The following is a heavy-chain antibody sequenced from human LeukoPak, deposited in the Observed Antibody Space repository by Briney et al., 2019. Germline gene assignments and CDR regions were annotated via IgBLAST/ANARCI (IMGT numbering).Heavy chain of an antibody. D-gene: IGHD2-15*01. CDR2: INPNSGGT. CDR1: GYTFTGYY. Sequence: ASVKGSCKASGYTFTGYYMHWVRQAPGQGLEWIGWINPNSGGTNYAQKFQGRVTMTRDTSISTAYMELSRLRSDDTAVYYCANQYCSGGSCPPEPYDAFDIWGQGTMVTVSS. V-gene: IGHV1-2*02. CDR3: ANQYCSGGSCPPEPYDAFDI. J-gene: IGHJ3*02.